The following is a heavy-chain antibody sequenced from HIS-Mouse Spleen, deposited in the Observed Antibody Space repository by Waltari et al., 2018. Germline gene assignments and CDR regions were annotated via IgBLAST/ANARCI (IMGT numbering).Heavy chain of an antibody. D-gene: IGHD6-13*01. V-gene: IGHV4-38-2*02. CDR2: IYHSGST. J-gene: IGHJ4*02. Sequence: QVQLQESGPGLVKPSETLSLTCTVSGYSISSGYYWGWIRQPPGKGLEWIGSIYHSGSTDYNPYLKSRVTISVDTSKNQFSLKLSSVTAADTAVYYCAREGSPVFDYWGQGTLVTVSS. CDR1: GYSISSGYY. CDR3: AREGSPVFDY.